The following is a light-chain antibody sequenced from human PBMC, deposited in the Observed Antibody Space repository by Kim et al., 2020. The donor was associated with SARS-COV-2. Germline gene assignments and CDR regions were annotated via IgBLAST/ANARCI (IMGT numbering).Light chain of an antibody. V-gene: IGLV3-1*01. CDR1: RLGYRY. CDR2: QDN. CDR3: QAWDTTTAV. J-gene: IGLJ2*01. Sequence: SVSPGQTATITCSGERLGYRYVCWYQQKPGQSPVLVIYQDNQRPSGIAERFSGSNSGNTATLTISGTLASDEADYYCQAWDTTTAVFGGGTQLTVL.